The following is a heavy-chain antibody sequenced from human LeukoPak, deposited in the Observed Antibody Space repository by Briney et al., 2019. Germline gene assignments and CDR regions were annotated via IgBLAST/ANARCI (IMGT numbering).Heavy chain of an antibody. Sequence: GGSLRLSCEASGFTFSRYWMHWVRQAPGKGLEWVLRINGDGSYTNYADSVKGRFTISRDNAKNTLYLQMNSLRAEDTAVYFCSRDSIEDDYGDYVGDYWGQGTLVTVSS. J-gene: IGHJ4*02. CDR2: INGDGSYT. D-gene: IGHD4-17*01. CDR1: GFTFSRYW. CDR3: SRDSIEDDYGDYVGDY. V-gene: IGHV3-74*01.